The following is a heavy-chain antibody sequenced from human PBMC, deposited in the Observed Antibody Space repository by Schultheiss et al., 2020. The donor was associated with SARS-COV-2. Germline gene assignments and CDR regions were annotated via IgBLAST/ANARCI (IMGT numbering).Heavy chain of an antibody. V-gene: IGHV4-34*01. Sequence: SQTLSLTCAVYGGSFSGYYWSWIRQPPGKGLEWIGEINHSGSTNYNPSLKSRVTISVDTSKNQFSLKLSSVTAADTAVYYCARASEQWLVQGWFDPWGQGTLVTVSS. CDR1: GGSFSGYY. D-gene: IGHD6-19*01. CDR3: ARASEQWLVQGWFDP. J-gene: IGHJ5*02. CDR2: INHSGST.